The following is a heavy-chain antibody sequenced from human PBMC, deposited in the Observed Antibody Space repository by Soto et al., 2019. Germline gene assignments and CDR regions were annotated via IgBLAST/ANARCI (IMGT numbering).Heavy chain of an antibody. CDR2: ISAYNGNT. V-gene: IGHV1-18*04. Sequence: ASVKVSCKASGYTFTSYGISWVRQAPGQGLEWMGWISAYNGNTNYAQKLQGRVSMTTDTSTSTAYMELRSLRSDDTAVYYCARRRRASYGYAAYYYYGMDVWGQGTTVTVSS. CDR1: GYTFTSYG. D-gene: IGHD5-18*01. CDR3: ARRRRASYGYAAYYYYGMDV. J-gene: IGHJ6*02.